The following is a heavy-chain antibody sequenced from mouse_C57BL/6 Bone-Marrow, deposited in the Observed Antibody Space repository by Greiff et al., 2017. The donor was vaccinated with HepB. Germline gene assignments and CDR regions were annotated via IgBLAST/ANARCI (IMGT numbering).Heavy chain of an antibody. D-gene: IGHD1-1*01. Sequence: EVQLQESGGGLVQPGGSMKLSCAASGFTFSDAWMDWVRQSPEKGLEWVAEIRNKANNHATYYAESVKGRFTISRDDSKSSVYLQMNSLRAEDTGIYYCTRKDYYGSSYWYFDVWGTGTTVTVSS. V-gene: IGHV6-6*01. CDR2: IRNKANNHAT. CDR1: GFTFSDAW. CDR3: TRKDYYGSSYWYFDV. J-gene: IGHJ1*03.